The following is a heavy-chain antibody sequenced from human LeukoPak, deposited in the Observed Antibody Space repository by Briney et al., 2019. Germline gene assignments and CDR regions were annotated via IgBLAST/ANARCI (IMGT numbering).Heavy chain of an antibody. CDR1: GGSFNDFY. D-gene: IGHD3-10*01. CDR3: ARGHVPRD. CDR2: ISQSGRT. J-gene: IGHJ4*02. Sequence: SETPSLTCAVYGGSFNDFYGSWIRQSPGKGLEWIGEISQSGRTNYNPSLRSRVTISIDTSKNQFSLKLNSVTAADTAVYYCARGHVPRDWGQGNLVIVSS. V-gene: IGHV4-34*01.